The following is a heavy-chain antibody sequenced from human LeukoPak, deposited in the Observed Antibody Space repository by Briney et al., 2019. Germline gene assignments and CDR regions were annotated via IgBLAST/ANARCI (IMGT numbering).Heavy chain of an antibody. CDR3: AKQGGGATGFDY. CDR2: ISWDGGST. Sequence: GGSLRLSCAASGFTFDDYTMHWVRQAPGKGLEWVSLISWDGGSTYYADSVKGRFTISRDNSKNSLYLQMKSLRTEDTALYYCAKQGGGATGFDYWGQGTLVTVSS. V-gene: IGHV3-43*01. J-gene: IGHJ4*02. CDR1: GFTFDDYT. D-gene: IGHD3-16*01.